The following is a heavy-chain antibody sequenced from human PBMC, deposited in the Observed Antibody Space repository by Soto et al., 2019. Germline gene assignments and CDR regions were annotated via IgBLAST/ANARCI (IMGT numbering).Heavy chain of an antibody. J-gene: IGHJ4*02. CDR2: ISTYNGNT. CDR3: ARGPTDYYDNSANYFLDY. Sequence: QVQLVQSGAEVKKPGASVKVSCKASGYTFITYGVSWVRQAPGQGLDWLGWISTYNGNTRYAERLQGRVTMTTDRTTNTAYKELRNLRSDDTAVYYCARGPTDYYDNSANYFLDYWGQGTLVTVSS. D-gene: IGHD3-22*01. CDR1: GYTFITYG. V-gene: IGHV1-18*01.